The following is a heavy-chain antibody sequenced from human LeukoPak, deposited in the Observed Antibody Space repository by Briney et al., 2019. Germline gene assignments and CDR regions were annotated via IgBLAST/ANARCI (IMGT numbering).Heavy chain of an antibody. Sequence: PSETLSLTCTVSGGSISSYYWSWIRNPPGQGLGRVWYIYYSGSTNYNPSLKSRVTISVDTSKNQFSLKLRCVTAADTAVYYCARNSAYYDILTGYSPQGAFDIWGQGTMVTVSS. CDR1: GGSISSYY. V-gene: IGHV4-59*01. CDR2: IYYSGST. J-gene: IGHJ3*02. CDR3: ARNSAYYDILTGYSPQGAFDI. D-gene: IGHD3-9*01.